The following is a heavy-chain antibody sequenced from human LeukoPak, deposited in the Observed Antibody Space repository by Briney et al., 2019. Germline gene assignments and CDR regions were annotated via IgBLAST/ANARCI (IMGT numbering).Heavy chain of an antibody. CDR2: ISSSGSTI. D-gene: IGHD1-26*01. CDR1: GFTFSSYE. CDR3: ARRGSIVGATTFDY. Sequence: PGGSLRLSCAASGFTFSSYEMNWVRQAPGKGLEWVSYISSSGSTIYYADSVKGRFTISRDNAKNSLYLQMNSLRAEDTAVYYCARRGSIVGATTFDYWGQGTLVTVSS. V-gene: IGHV3-48*03. J-gene: IGHJ4*02.